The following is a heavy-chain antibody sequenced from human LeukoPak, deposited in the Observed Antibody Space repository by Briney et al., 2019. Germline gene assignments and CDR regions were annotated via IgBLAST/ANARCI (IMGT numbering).Heavy chain of an antibody. D-gene: IGHD1-1*01. J-gene: IGHJ5*02. V-gene: IGHV1-2*02. CDR2: INPNSGGA. CDR1: GYTFTGYF. Sequence: APVKVSCTASGYTFTGYFMNWVRQAPGQGLEWMGWINPNSGGANYAQKFQGRVTMTRDTSISTAYMELSSLISDDTAVYYCARGSSVRDWFDLWGQGTLVTVSS. CDR3: ARGSSVRDWFDL.